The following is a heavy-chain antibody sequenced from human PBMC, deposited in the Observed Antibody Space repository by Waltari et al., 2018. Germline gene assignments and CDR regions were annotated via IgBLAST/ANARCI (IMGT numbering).Heavy chain of an antibody. CDR2: INYRGRT. D-gene: IGHD6-13*01. V-gene: IGHV4-59*01. CDR3: ASLAGSGTSWYLDDY. Sequence: QVQLQESGPGLVKPSETLSLTCTVSGDSIRNYYWSWIRQPPGKGLEWIGHINYRGRTDYNPSLESRVSISTGTSRNQFSLKLRSVTAADTAIYFCASLAGSGTSWYLDDYWGQGTLVTVSS. J-gene: IGHJ4*02. CDR1: GDSIRNYY.